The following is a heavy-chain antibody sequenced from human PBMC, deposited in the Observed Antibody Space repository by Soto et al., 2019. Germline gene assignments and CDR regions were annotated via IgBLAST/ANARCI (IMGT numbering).Heavy chain of an antibody. Sequence: EEQLVESAGGLVRQGGSLRLSGAVTGFSVSTNFINWVRQAPGKEPQWVAVLCPGPGTYYADSVKGRFIISSDYSTITLFLHLTNMRAEDTAVYYCARQCGGDCSNAFPLWGQGTMVSVS. D-gene: IGHD2-21*01. CDR3: ARQCGGDCSNAFPL. J-gene: IGHJ3*01. CDR1: GFSVSTNF. CDR2: LCPGPGT. V-gene: IGHV3-66*04.